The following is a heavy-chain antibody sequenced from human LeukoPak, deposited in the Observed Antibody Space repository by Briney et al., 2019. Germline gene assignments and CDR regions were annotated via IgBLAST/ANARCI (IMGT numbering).Heavy chain of an antibody. J-gene: IGHJ4*02. Sequence: GGSLRLSCTASGFTFRDLYMDWVRQAPGEGMEWVGRIRNEANGYTTEYATSVKGRFTISRDDSKNSLFLQMNSLKTEHTAVYYCVRVRYGDSFDYWGQGTLVTVSS. V-gene: IGHV3-72*01. D-gene: IGHD4-17*01. CDR1: GFTFRDLY. CDR2: IRNEANGYTT. CDR3: VRVRYGDSFDY.